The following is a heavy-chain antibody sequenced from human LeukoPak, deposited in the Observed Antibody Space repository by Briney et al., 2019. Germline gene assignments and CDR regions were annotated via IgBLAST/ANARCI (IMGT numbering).Heavy chain of an antibody. CDR1: GFTFSSYE. Sequence: GGSLRLSCAASGFTFSSYEMNWVREAPGKGLEWVSYISSSGSTIYYADSVKGRFTISRDNAKNSLYLQMNSLRAEDTAVYYCAREEEDSSSWYPPPSNWFDPWGQGTVVTVSS. D-gene: IGHD6-13*01. J-gene: IGHJ5*02. CDR2: ISSSGSTI. CDR3: AREEEDSSSWYPPPSNWFDP. V-gene: IGHV3-48*03.